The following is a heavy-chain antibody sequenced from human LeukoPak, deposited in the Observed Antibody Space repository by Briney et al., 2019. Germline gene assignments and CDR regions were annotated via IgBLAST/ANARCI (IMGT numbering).Heavy chain of an antibody. CDR2: ISGSGGST. CDR1: GFTFSSYA. D-gene: IGHD5-24*01. J-gene: IGHJ4*02. V-gene: IGHV3-23*01. CDR3: ASTRIFGRWLQLGSTYYFDY. Sequence: GGSLRLSCAASGFTFSSYAMSWVRQAPGKGLEWVSAISGSGGSTYYADSVKGRFTISRDNSKNTLYLQMNSLRAEDTAVYYCASTRIFGRWLQLGSTYYFDYWGQGTLVTVSS.